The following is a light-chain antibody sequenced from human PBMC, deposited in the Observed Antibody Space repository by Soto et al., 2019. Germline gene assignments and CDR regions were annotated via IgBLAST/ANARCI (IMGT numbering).Light chain of an antibody. CDR1: QSLLYTSNNKNY. Sequence: DIVMTQSPDSLAVSLGERATINCKSSQSLLYTSNNKNYLAWYQQKPGQPPKLLIYCASTRESGVPDRFSGSGSGTDFTLTISSLQAEDVAVFYCQQYYNTPYTFGQGTKLEIK. CDR3: QQYYNTPYT. V-gene: IGKV4-1*01. CDR2: CAS. J-gene: IGKJ2*01.